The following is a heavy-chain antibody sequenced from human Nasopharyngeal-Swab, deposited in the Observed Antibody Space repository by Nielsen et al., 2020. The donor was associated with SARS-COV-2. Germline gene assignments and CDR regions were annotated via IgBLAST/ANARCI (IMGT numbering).Heavy chain of an antibody. CDR3: AREVNSGSYRDDY. V-gene: IGHV3-74*01. D-gene: IGHD1-26*01. Sequence: GESLKISCAASGFTFSSHWMHWVRQAPGKGLVWVSRINSDGSSTTYAGSVKGRFTISRDNAKNTLYLQMNNLSAEDTAVYFCAREVNSGSYRDDYWGQGTLSPSPQ. CDR1: GFTFSSHW. J-gene: IGHJ4*02. CDR2: INSDGSST.